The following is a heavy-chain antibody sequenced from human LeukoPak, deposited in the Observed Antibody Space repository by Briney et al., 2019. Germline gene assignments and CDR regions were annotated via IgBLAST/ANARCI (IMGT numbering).Heavy chain of an antibody. CDR3: ARGIVVVPAAFPGY. CDR1: GFTFSSYS. V-gene: IGHV3-21*01. J-gene: IGHJ4*02. CDR2: ISSSSSYI. D-gene: IGHD2-2*01. Sequence: GGSLRLSCAASGFTFSSYSMNWVRQAPGKGLEWVSSISSSSSYIYYADSVKGRFTISRDNAKNPLYLQMNSLRAEDTAVYYCARGIVVVPAAFPGYWGQGTLVTVSS.